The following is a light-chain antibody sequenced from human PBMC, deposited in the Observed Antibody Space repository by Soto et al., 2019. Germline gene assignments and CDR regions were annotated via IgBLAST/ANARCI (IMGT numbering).Light chain of an antibody. CDR1: NSNVGNDY. CDR3: GTWDRSLSGFV. Sequence: QSVLTQPPSVSAAPGQKVTISCSGSNSNVGNDYVAWFQHLPGTAPKLLIYDNYKRPSGIPDRFSGSKSGTSATLAITGLQTGGEADYYCGTWDRSLSGFVFGTGTKLTVL. V-gene: IGLV1-51*01. CDR2: DNY. J-gene: IGLJ1*01.